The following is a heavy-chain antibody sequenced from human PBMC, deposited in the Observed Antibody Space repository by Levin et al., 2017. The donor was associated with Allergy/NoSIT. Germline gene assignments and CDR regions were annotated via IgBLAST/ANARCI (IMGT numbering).Heavy chain of an antibody. D-gene: IGHD6-13*01. V-gene: IGHV1-18*01. Sequence: ASVKVSCKASGYTFTSYGISWVRQAPGQGLEWMGWISAYNGNTNYAQKLQGRVTMTTDTSTSTAYMELRSLRSDDTAVYYCARDRVTAAAGTLPDYWGQGTLVTVSS. CDR2: ISAYNGNT. CDR1: GYTFTSYG. CDR3: ARDRVTAAAGTLPDY. J-gene: IGHJ4*02.